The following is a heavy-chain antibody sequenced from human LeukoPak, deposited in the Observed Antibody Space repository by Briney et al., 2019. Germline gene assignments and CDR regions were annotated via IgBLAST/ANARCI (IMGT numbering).Heavy chain of an antibody. D-gene: IGHD5-18*01. CDR1: GGSISSYY. Sequence: PSETLSLTCTVSGGSISSYYWSWIRQPAGKGLEWIGRIYTSGSTDYNPSLKSRVTMSVDTSKNQFSLKLTSVTAADTAVYYCAREGGYSYGFGYYYMDVWGKGTTVTVSS. CDR2: IYTSGST. V-gene: IGHV4-4*07. J-gene: IGHJ6*03. CDR3: AREGGYSYGFGYYYMDV.